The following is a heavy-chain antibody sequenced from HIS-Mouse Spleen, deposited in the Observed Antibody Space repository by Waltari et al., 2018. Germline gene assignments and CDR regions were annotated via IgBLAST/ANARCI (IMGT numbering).Heavy chain of an antibody. Sequence: QLQLQESGPGLVKPSETLSLTCTVSGGSISSSSYYWGWIRQPPGTGLEWIGSIYYSGSTYYNPSLKSRGTISVDTSKNQFSLKLSSVTAADTAVYYCAREIPYSSSWYDWYFDLWGRGTLVTVSS. CDR1: GGSISSSSYY. CDR2: IYYSGST. CDR3: AREIPYSSSWYDWYFDL. D-gene: IGHD6-13*01. J-gene: IGHJ2*01. V-gene: IGHV4-39*07.